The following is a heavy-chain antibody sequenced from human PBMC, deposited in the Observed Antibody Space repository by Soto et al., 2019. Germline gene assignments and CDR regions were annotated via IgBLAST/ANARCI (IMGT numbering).Heavy chain of an antibody. J-gene: IGHJ5*02. D-gene: IGHD2-2*01. CDR1: GYTFSTYA. CDR3: ARIHCSSASRWLWFDP. Sequence: QVQLVQSGAEVKKPGASVKVSCKASGYTFSTYAMHWVRQAPGQRLEWMGWIDVGNGNTKYSQKFQGRVTITRDTSASIVYMELSSLRSEDTAVYYCARIHCSSASRWLWFDPWGQGTLVTVSS. V-gene: IGHV1-3*01. CDR2: IDVGNGNT.